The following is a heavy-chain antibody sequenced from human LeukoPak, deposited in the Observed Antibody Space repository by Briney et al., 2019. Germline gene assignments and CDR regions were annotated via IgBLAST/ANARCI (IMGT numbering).Heavy chain of an antibody. V-gene: IGHV3-23*01. CDR2: ISGSGGST. Sequence: GGTLRLSCAASGFTFSSYGMSWVRQAPGKGLEWVSAISGSGGSTYYADSVKGRFTISRDNSKNTLYLQMNSLRAEDTAVYYCARVEGYCSSTSCQRGDYWGQGTLVTVSS. CDR1: GFTFSSYG. J-gene: IGHJ4*02. D-gene: IGHD2-2*01. CDR3: ARVEGYCSSTSCQRGDY.